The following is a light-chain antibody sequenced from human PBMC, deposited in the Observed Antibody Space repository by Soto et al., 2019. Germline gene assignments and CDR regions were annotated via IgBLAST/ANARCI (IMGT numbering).Light chain of an antibody. V-gene: IGLV2-14*03. CDR1: SSDVGGYNF. J-gene: IGLJ2*01. Sequence: QSALTQPASVSGSPGQSITISCTGTSSDVGGYNFVSWYQQHPGKAPKLMIYDVSTRPSGVSDRFSGSKSGNTASLTISGLQAEDEADYYCASYTTTLEKLFGGGNKLTVL. CDR2: DVS. CDR3: ASYTTTLEKL.